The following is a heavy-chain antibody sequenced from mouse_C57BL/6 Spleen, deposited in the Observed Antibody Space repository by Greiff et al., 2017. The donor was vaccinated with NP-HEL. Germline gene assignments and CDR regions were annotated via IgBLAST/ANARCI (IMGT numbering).Heavy chain of an antibody. Sequence: EVKVVESGPELVKPGASVKISCKASGYSFTDYNMNWVKQSNGKSLEWIGVINPNYGTTSYNQKFKGKATLTVDQSSSTAYMQLNSLTSEDSAVYYCARAVYYYGSSPYYFDYWGQGTTLTVSS. J-gene: IGHJ2*01. D-gene: IGHD1-1*01. CDR1: GYSFTDYN. V-gene: IGHV1-39*01. CDR2: INPNYGTT. CDR3: ARAVYYYGSSPYYFDY.